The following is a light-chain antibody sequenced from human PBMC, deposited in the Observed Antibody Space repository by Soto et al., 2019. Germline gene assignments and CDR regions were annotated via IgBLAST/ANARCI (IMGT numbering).Light chain of an antibody. V-gene: IGLV2-14*03. J-gene: IGLJ3*02. CDR1: SSDVGSYNY. Sequence: QPASVSGSPGQSITISCTGTSSDVGSYNYVFWYQQNPGKAPKLMIYDVSNRPSGVSSRFSGSKSGNTASLTISGLQAEDEADYYCNSYTSSSTRVFGGWTKVTVL. CDR3: NSYTSSSTRV. CDR2: DVS.